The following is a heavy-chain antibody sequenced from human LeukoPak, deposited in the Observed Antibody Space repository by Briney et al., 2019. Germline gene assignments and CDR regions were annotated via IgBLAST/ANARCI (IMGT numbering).Heavy chain of an antibody. J-gene: IGHJ4*02. Sequence: GGSLRLSCAASGFIFSSYDMSWVRQAPGKGLEWVSRIYSDGSSYTADSVKGRFTISRDNAKDTLYLQMNSLRVEDTAVYYCARGGGIYGLWDYWGQGTLVTVSS. CDR2: IYSDGSSY. V-gene: IGHV3-74*03. CDR3: ARGGGIYGLWDY. D-gene: IGHD1-26*01. CDR1: GFIFSSYD.